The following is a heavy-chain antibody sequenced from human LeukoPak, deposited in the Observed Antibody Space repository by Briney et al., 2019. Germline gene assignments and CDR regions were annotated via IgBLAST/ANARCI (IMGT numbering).Heavy chain of an antibody. J-gene: IGHJ4*02. CDR1: GFTFSSYG. V-gene: IGHV3-33*06. CDR3: TNLGGAGTLNTSYAK. D-gene: IGHD3-10*01. CDR2: IWYDGSNK. Sequence: GRSLRLSCAASGFTFSSYGMHWVRQAPGKGLEWVAVIWYDGSNKYYADSVKGRFSISRDNSKNTLFLQMNSLRAEDTAVYYCTNLGGAGTLNTSYAKWGQGTLVTVSS.